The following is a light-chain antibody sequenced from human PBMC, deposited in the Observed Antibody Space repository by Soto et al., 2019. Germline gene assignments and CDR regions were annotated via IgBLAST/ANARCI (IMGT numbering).Light chain of an antibody. V-gene: IGKV1-5*03. CDR2: KAS. CDR1: QSISSW. CDR3: QQYNTYRT. Sequence: DIPMTQSPSTLSASVGDRVTITCRASQSISSWLAWYQQKPGKAPKLLIYKASNLESGVPSRFSGIGSGTEFTLTISSLQPDDFATYYCQQYNTYRTFGQGTKVEIK. J-gene: IGKJ1*01.